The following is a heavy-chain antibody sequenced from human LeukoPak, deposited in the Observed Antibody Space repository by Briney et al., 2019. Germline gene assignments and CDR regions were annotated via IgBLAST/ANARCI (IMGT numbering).Heavy chain of an antibody. CDR2: ISNSGNT. V-gene: IGHV4-39*07. J-gene: IGHJ4*02. D-gene: IGHD1-7*01. Sequence: SETLSLTCTVPGVSISSSSFYWVWIRQTPEKGLEWIASISNSGNTHYTPSLKSRVTISVDTSKNQFSLKLSSVTAADTAVYYCARTNPWELKYYFDYWGQGTLVTVSS. CDR1: GVSISSSSFY. CDR3: ARTNPWELKYYFDY.